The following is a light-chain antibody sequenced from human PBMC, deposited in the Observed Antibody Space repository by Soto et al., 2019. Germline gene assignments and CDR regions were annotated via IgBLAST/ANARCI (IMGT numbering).Light chain of an antibody. CDR2: AAS. V-gene: IGKV1-39*01. CDR1: QSISTY. J-gene: IGKJ4*01. CDR3: QQSYTAPLT. Sequence: DIQMNQTPSSLSASVGDRVTITCRASQSISTYLNWYQQKPGKAPNLLIFAASTLQSGVPSRFSGSGSGTDFTLTIRSLQPEDFATYYCQQSYTAPLTPGGGTKVDSK.